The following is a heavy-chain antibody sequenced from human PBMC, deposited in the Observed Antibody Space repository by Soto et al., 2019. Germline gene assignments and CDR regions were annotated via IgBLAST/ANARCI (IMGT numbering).Heavy chain of an antibody. V-gene: IGHV1-18*01. CDR3: ARGDSSGWSYFDY. Sequence: QVHLVQSETEVKKPGASVKVSCKASGYSFTNYGISWVRQAPGQGLEWMGWISPYNGDTNYAQKLQGRVTMTTDTSTSTAYMELRSLRSDDAAVDYCARGDSSGWSYFDYWGQGTLVTVSS. CDR2: ISPYNGDT. CDR1: GYSFTNYG. J-gene: IGHJ4*02. D-gene: IGHD6-19*01.